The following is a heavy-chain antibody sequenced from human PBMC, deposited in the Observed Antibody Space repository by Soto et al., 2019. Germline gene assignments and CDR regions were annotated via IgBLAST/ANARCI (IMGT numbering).Heavy chain of an antibody. J-gene: IGHJ6*02. CDR3: ARVLPPLLWFGELLPWGYCYGMDV. CDR1: GGSVSSGSYY. V-gene: IGHV4-61*01. CDR2: IYYSGST. Sequence: QVQLQESGPGLVKPSETLSLTCTVSGGSVSSGSYYWSWIRQPPGKGLEWMGYIYYSGSTNYHPSFKSRVTISGDTSKNQCSLKLSSVTAADTAVYYCARVLPPLLWFGELLPWGYCYGMDVWGQGTTVTVSS. D-gene: IGHD3-10*01.